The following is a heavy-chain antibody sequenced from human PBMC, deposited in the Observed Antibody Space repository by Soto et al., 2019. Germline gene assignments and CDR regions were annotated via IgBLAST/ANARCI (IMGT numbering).Heavy chain of an antibody. CDR1: GFPFSDSY. Sequence: GGTLKLSCAASGFPFSDSYMAWIRHAPGKGLEEIATISSTGSTPYYADSVKGRFTISRDNAQNSLYLEMNNLRAEDTAVYYCARGQQLVANWLDPWGQGILVTVS. CDR3: ARGQQLVANWLDP. V-gene: IGHV3-11*01. J-gene: IGHJ5*02. CDR2: ISSTGSTP. D-gene: IGHD6-6*01.